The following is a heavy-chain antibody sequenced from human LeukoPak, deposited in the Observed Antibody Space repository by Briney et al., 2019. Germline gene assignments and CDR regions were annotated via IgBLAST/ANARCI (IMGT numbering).Heavy chain of an antibody. J-gene: IGHJ4*02. CDR3: AKGTGYSSGWYSDY. CDR2: ISYDGSNK. D-gene: IGHD6-19*01. Sequence: GGSLRLSCAASGFTFSSYGMHWVRQAPGKGLEWVAVISYDGSNKYYADSVKGRFTISRDNSKNTLYLQMNSLRAEDTAVYYCAKGTGYSSGWYSDYWGQGTLVTVSS. V-gene: IGHV3-30*18. CDR1: GFTFSSYG.